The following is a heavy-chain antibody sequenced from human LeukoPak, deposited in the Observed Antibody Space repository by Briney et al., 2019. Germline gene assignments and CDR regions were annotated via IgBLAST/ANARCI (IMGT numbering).Heavy chain of an antibody. CDR1: GGTFSSYA. CDR3: ARGSGDLYGDYAFDI. D-gene: IGHD4-17*01. V-gene: IGHV1-69*05. J-gene: IGHJ3*02. CDR2: IIPIFGTA. Sequence: SVKVSCKASGGTFSSYAISWVRQAPGQGLEWMGRIIPIFGTANYAQKFQGRVMITTDESTSTAYMELSSLRSEDTAVYYCARGSGDLYGDYAFDIWGQGTMVTVSS.